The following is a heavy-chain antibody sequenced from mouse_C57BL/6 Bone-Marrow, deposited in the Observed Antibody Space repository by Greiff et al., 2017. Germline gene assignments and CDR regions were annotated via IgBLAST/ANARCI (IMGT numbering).Heavy chain of an antibody. Sequence: QVHVKQSGAELVKPGASVKLSCKASGYTFTSYWMHWVKQRPGQGLEWIGMIHPNSGSTNYNEKFKSKATLTVDKSSSTAYMQLSSLTSEDSAVYYCARGGKSNWSWFAYWGQGTLVTVSA. V-gene: IGHV1-64*01. D-gene: IGHD2-5*01. CDR3: ARGGKSNWSWFAY. J-gene: IGHJ3*01. CDR2: IHPNSGST. CDR1: GYTFTSYW.